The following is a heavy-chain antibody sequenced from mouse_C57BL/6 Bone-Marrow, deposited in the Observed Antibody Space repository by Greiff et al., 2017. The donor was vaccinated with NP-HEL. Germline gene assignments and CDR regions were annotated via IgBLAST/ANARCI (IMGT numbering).Heavy chain of an antibody. D-gene: IGHD1-1*01. J-gene: IGHJ2*01. V-gene: IGHV3-6*01. Sequence: VQLKESGPGLVKPSQSLSLTCSVTGYSITSGYYWNWIRQFPGNKLEWMGYISYDGSNNYNPSLKNRISITRDTSKNQFFLKLNSVTTEDTATYYCARDNYYGSGYYFDYWGQGTTLTVSS. CDR2: ISYDGSN. CDR1: GYSITSGYY. CDR3: ARDNYYGSGYYFDY.